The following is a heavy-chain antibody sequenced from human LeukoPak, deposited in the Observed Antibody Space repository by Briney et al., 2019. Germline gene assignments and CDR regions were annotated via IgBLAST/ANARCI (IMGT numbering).Heavy chain of an antibody. CDR2: ISSTTIYR. J-gene: IGHJ4*02. D-gene: IGHD3-10*01. CDR1: GFTFNTYS. V-gene: IGHV3-21*01. CDR3: ARAPYYYYDSGSGTRVTGNPDY. Sequence: PGGSLRLSCAASGFTFNTYSMNWVRQAPGKGLEWVSSISSTTIYRYYADSVKGRFTVSRDNAKNSLYLQMSSLRAEDTAVYYCARAPYYYYDSGSGTRVTGNPDYWGQGTPVTVSS.